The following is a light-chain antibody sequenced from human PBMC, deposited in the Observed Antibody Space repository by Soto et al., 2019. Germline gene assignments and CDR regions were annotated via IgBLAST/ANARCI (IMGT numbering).Light chain of an antibody. CDR1: QSISTW. CDR3: QQYSSSPLT. V-gene: IGKV1-5*03. CDR2: KAS. J-gene: IGKJ4*01. Sequence: DRQMTQSPSTLSASVGDRVTITCRASQSISTWLAWFQQKPGKAPNLLIYKASSLESGVPSRFSGSGSGTEFTLTISTLQPDDFATYYCQQYSSSPLTFGGGTKVEIK.